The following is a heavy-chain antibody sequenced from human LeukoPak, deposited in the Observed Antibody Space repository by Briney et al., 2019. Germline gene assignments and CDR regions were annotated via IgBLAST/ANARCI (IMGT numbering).Heavy chain of an antibody. CDR2: ITNSGST. CDR3: ARPGYSYGYGAFDI. D-gene: IGHD5-18*01. CDR1: GGSISSSSHY. J-gene: IGHJ3*02. Sequence: PSETLSLTCTVSGGSISSSSHYWGWIRQPPGKGLEWIGSITNSGSTYYNPSLKSRVTISVDTSKNQFSLKLSSVTAADTAVYYCARPGYSYGYGAFDIWGQGTMVTVSS. V-gene: IGHV4-39*07.